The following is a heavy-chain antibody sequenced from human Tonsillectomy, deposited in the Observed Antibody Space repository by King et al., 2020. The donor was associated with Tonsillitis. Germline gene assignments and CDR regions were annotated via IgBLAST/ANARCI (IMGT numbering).Heavy chain of an antibody. Sequence: VQLQESGPGLVKPSETLSLTCTVSGGSISTYYWSWIRQPPGKGLEWIGYIDHSGSTNYNPSLKSRVTISVDTSKNQFSLKLSSVTAADTAVYYCARDIPGPLASEGFFPGGDYYSYYGMDVWGQGTTVTVSS. V-gene: IGHV4-59*01. CDR2: IDHSGST. J-gene: IGHJ6*02. D-gene: IGHD3-16*01. CDR1: GGSISTYY. CDR3: ARDIPGPLASEGFFPGGDYYSYYGMDV.